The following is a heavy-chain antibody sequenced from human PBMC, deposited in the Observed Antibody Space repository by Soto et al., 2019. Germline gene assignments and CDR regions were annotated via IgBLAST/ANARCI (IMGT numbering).Heavy chain of an antibody. CDR2: INPNSGGT. D-gene: IGHD3-22*01. V-gene: IGHV1-2*04. CDR1: GYTFTGYY. J-gene: IGHJ4*02. Sequence: ASVKVSCKASGYTFTGYYMHWVRQAPGQGLEWMGWINPNSGGTNYAQKFQGWVTMTRDTSISTAYMQLSRLRSDDTAVYYCARRSYYDRSRSYYFDYWGQGTLVTLSS. CDR3: ARRSYYDRSRSYYFDY.